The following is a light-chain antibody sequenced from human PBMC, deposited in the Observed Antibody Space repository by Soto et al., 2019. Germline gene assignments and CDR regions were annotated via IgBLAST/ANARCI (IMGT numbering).Light chain of an antibody. J-gene: IGKJ1*01. CDR2: GAS. CDR1: QSVSSRY. CDR3: HQYGTSPT. V-gene: IGKV3-20*01. Sequence: EIVLTQSPGTLSLSPGERATLSCRASQSVSSRYLAWYRQKPCQAPRLLIYGASSRATGIPDRISGSGSGTDFTLTIRGLEPEDFAVYYCHQYGTSPTFGQGTKVEIK.